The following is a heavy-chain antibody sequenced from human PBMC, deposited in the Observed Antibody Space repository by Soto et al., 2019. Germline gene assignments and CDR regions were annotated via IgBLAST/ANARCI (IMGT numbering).Heavy chain of an antibody. CDR2: IYGSGRT. CDR3: ARRGKGVVRGPIGSPAGWFDP. CDR1: GGSLSSFY. D-gene: IGHD3-10*01. J-gene: IGHJ5*02. V-gene: IGHV4-4*07. Sequence: QVQLQESGPSLVRPSETLSLTCTVSGGSLSSFYWSWIRQPAGKGLEWVGRIYGSGRTPYNPSLKTRVTLTLDVSLNQFSLKLSSVTAADTAVYFCARRGKGVVRGPIGSPAGWFDPWGRGTLVTVSS.